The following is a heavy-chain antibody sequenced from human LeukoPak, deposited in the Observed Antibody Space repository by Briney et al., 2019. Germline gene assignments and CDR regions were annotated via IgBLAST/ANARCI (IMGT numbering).Heavy chain of an antibody. CDR2: IYYDGNT. D-gene: IGHD6-19*01. CDR3: ARGGWSLDS. Sequence: TSETLSLTCTVSGGSISSFYWTWTRQPPGKGLEWIGYIYYDGNTNYNPSLRGRVTISVDTSKNQFSLKLSSVTAADTAVHHCARGGWSLDSWGQGTLVTVSS. J-gene: IGHJ4*02. CDR1: GGSISSFY. V-gene: IGHV4-59*01.